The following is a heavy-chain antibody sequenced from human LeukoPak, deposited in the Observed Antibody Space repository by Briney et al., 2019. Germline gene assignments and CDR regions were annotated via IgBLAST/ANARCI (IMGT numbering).Heavy chain of an antibody. J-gene: IGHJ4*02. Sequence: SETLSLTCTVSGGSISSYYWSWIRQPPGKGLEWIGYIYYSGSTNYNPSLKSRVTISVDTSKNQFSLKLSSVTAADTAVYYCARQTGAYFDYWGQGTLVTVSS. CDR1: GGSISSYY. V-gene: IGHV4-59*08. D-gene: IGHD3-10*01. CDR3: ARQTGAYFDY. CDR2: IYYSGST.